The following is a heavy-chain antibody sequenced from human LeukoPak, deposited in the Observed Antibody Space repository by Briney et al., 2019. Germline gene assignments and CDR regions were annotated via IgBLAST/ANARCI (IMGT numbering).Heavy chain of an antibody. CDR3: ARPMISVMSLGADF. Sequence: GGSLTLSCAVSGFTFSNYWMHWVRQAPGKGLVWVSRISSDGSSTNYADSVKGRFSISRDNAKNTLYLHMNSLRAEDTALYYCARPMISVMSLGADFWGQGSLVTVSS. CDR1: GFTFSNYW. CDR2: ISSDGSST. D-gene: IGHD3/OR15-3a*01. V-gene: IGHV3-74*01. J-gene: IGHJ4*02.